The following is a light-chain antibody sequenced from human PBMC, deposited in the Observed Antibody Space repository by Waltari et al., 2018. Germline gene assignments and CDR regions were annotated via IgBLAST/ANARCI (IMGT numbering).Light chain of an antibody. CDR3: QQYKNWPWT. CDR2: GAS. Sequence: EIVMTQSPATLSVSPGERATLSCRASQSVSSNLAWYQQKPGQAPRHLIYGASTRATGIPAGLSGSGSGTEFTLTISSLQSEDFAVYYCQQYKNWPWTFGLGTKVEIK. J-gene: IGKJ1*01. CDR1: QSVSSN. V-gene: IGKV3-15*01.